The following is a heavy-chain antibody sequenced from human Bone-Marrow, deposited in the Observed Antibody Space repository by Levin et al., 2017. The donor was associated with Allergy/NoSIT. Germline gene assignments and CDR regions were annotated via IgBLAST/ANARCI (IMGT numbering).Heavy chain of an antibody. Sequence: ASVKVSCKASGYTFTSYYMHWVRQAPGQGLEWMGIINPSGGSTSYAQKFQGRVTMTRDTSTSTVYMELSSLRSEDTAVYYCARGGPKFDWYASYYYYMDVWGKGTTVTVSS. D-gene: IGHD3-9*01. CDR3: ARGGPKFDWYASYYYYMDV. CDR2: INPSGGST. V-gene: IGHV1-46*01. J-gene: IGHJ6*03. CDR1: GYTFTSYY.